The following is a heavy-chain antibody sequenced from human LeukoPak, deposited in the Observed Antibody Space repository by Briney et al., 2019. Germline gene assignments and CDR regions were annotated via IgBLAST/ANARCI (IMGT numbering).Heavy chain of an antibody. CDR2: LSGSGFDA. Sequence: GGSLRLSCATSEFAFSNNFMAWVRQAPGKGLEWVSSLSGSGFDAFYADSVKGRFTTSRDNSKNTLFLQMSSLRVEDTAVYFCVRDEPGRSWYNWGQGSLVTVSS. CDR3: VRDEPGRSWYN. V-gene: IGHV3-23*01. J-gene: IGHJ4*02. D-gene: IGHD6-13*01. CDR1: EFAFSNNF.